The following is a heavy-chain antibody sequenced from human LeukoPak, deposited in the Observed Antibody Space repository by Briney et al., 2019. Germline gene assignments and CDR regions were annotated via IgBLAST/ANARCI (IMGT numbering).Heavy chain of an antibody. D-gene: IGHD6-19*01. CDR1: GFTVSSNY. J-gene: IGHJ3*02. Sequence: GGSLRLSCAASGFTVSSNYMSWVRQAPGKGLEWVSVIYSGGSTYYAASVKGRFTVSRDNSKNTLYLQMSSLRAEDTAMYYCAKVRDTRDWYKDAFDIWGQGTRVTVSS. CDR2: IYSGGST. CDR3: AKVRDTRDWYKDAFDI. V-gene: IGHV3-53*01.